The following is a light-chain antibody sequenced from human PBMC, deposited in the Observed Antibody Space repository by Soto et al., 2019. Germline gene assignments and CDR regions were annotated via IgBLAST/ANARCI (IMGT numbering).Light chain of an antibody. CDR1: QSVRSNY. Sequence: EIVLTQSPATLSLSPGERATLSCGASQSVRSNYLAWFQQKPGLAPRLLIYDASTRATGIPDRFSGSGSGTDFTLTISRMEPEDFAVYYCQLYGSSPPVTFGGGTKVEMK. V-gene: IGKV3D-20*01. J-gene: IGKJ4*01. CDR2: DAS. CDR3: QLYGSSPPVT.